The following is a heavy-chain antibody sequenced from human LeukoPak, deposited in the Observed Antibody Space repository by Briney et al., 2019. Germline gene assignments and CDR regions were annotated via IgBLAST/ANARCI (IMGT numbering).Heavy chain of an antibody. V-gene: IGHV4-4*02. CDR3: ARHARRDGSDTPFDY. Sequence: SGTLSLTCAVSGGSITSSNWWSWVRQPPGKGLKWIGEIYHSGSTNYNPSLKSRVTISVETSKNQFSLQLSSVTAADTAVYYCARHARRDGSDTPFDYWGQGTLVTVSS. CDR1: GGSITSSNW. CDR2: IYHSGST. J-gene: IGHJ4*02. D-gene: IGHD5-24*01.